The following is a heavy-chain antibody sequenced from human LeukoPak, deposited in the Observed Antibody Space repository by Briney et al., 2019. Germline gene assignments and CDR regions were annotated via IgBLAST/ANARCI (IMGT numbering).Heavy chain of an antibody. Sequence: GGSLRLSCAASGFTFSIYWMTWVRQAPGKGLEWVGNIKQDGSEKYYEDSLKGRFTISRDNAKNNVYLQMYSLRVEDTSIYYCVRDYNWGFDYWGQGTVVTVSS. D-gene: IGHD1-1*01. CDR1: GFTFSIYW. CDR2: IKQDGSEK. V-gene: IGHV3-7*01. CDR3: VRDYNWGFDY. J-gene: IGHJ4*02.